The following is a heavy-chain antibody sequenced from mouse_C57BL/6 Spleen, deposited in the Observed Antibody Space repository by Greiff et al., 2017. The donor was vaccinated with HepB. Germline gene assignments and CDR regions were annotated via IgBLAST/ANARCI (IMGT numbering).Heavy chain of an antibody. Sequence: QVQLQQPRAELVRPGSSVKLSCKASGYTFTSYWMHWVKQRPIQGLEWIGNIDPSDSETHYNQKFKDKATLTVDKSSSTAYMQLSSLTSEDSAVYYCAREDYSHWYFDVWGTGTTVTVSS. CDR3: AREDYSHWYFDV. D-gene: IGHD2-12*01. V-gene: IGHV1-52*01. CDR1: GYTFTSYW. CDR2: IDPSDSET. J-gene: IGHJ1*03.